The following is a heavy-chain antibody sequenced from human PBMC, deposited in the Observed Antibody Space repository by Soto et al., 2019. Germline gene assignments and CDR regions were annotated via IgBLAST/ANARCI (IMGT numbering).Heavy chain of an antibody. CDR1: GFTFRTYA. V-gene: IGHV3-30-3*01. J-gene: IGHJ4*02. D-gene: IGHD3-9*01. CDR2: ISYDGSNK. Sequence: LRLSCATSGFTFRTYAMHWVRQAPGKGLEWVAVISYDGSNKYSADSVKGRFTISRDNSKNTLYLQMNSLRAEDTAVYYCARDPAYYDILTGYYSKALNYWGQGTLVTVSS. CDR3: ARDPAYYDILTGYYSKALNY.